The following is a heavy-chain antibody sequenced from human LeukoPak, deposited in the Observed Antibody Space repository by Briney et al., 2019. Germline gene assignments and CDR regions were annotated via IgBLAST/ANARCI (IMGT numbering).Heavy chain of an antibody. Sequence: GEALKISLKGSGYSLTCYWIGWVRPMPGEGLEWMGIIYHGDSDTRYSPSFQGQVTISADKSISTSYLQWSSLNASDTAMYYCARLSIPTHSGSWSLFYHGMDVGGQGTTVTVSS. CDR2: IYHGDSDT. CDR3: ARLSIPTHSGSWSLFYHGMDV. J-gene: IGHJ6*02. D-gene: IGHD6-13*01. V-gene: IGHV5-51*01. CDR1: GYSLTCYW.